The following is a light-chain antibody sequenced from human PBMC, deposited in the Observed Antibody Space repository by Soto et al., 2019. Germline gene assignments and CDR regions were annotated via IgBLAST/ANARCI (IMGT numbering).Light chain of an antibody. J-gene: IGKJ1*01. CDR1: QSISSW. Sequence: DIQMTQSPSTLSASVGDRVTITCRASQSISSWLAWYQQKPGKAPKLLVYKASSLQSGVPSRFSGSRSGTELNRIISSLQTDEFATYYCQQYSSYWTFGTWMKVENK. CDR2: KAS. CDR3: QQYSSYWT. V-gene: IGKV1-5*03.